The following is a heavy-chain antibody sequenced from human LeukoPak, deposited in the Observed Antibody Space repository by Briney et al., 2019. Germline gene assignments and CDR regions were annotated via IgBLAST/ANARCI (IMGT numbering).Heavy chain of an antibody. J-gene: IGHJ3*02. CDR3: ARESHLPPGWYKAFDI. CDR2: IIPILGIA. CDR1: GGTFSSYA. V-gene: IGHV1-69*04. Sequence: GASVKVSCKASGGTFSSYAISWVRQAPGQGLEWMGRIIPILGIANYAQKFQGRVTITTDESTSTAYMELSSLRSEDTAVYYCARESHLPPGWYKAFDIWGQGTMVTVSS. D-gene: IGHD6-19*01.